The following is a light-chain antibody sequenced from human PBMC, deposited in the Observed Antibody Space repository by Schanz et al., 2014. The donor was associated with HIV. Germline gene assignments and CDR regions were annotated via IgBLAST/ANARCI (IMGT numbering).Light chain of an antibody. CDR1: QSFSSSY. CDR3: QQYNDWPPIT. V-gene: IGKV3-15*01. CDR2: GAS. J-gene: IGKJ5*01. Sequence: EIVLTQSPGTLSLSPGERVTLSCRASQSFSSSYLAWYQQKPGQAPRLLLYGASTRATGIPARFSGSGSGTEFTLTISSLQSEDVAVYYCQQYNDWPPITFGQGTRLEIK.